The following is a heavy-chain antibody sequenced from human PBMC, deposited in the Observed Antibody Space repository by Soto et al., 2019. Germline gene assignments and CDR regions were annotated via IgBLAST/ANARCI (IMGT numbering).Heavy chain of an antibody. D-gene: IGHD6-13*01. Sequence: QVQLQQWRAGLLKPSETLSLTCAVYGGSFSGYYWSWIRQPPGKGLEWIGETKHSGSTNYNPSLKSRVTISIDTSKNQFSLNLTSVTAADTAVYYCARGSWRCDPWGQGTLVTVSS. J-gene: IGHJ5*02. CDR1: GGSFSGYY. CDR2: TKHSGST. V-gene: IGHV4-34*01. CDR3: ARGSWRCDP.